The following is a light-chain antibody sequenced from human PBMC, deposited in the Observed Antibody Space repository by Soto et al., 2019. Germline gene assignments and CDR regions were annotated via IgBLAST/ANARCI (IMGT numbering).Light chain of an antibody. CDR2: CAS. CDR3: QQYGSEPPSWT. V-gene: IGKV3-20*01. J-gene: IGKJ1*01. Sequence: ETVLTQSPGTLSLSPGERATLSCRASQSVSSSYLAWYKQKPGQAPRLLIYCASSRATGTPDRFSGSGSGTDFTLTSSRLEHEDFAVYYCQQYGSEPPSWTFGKGTKVAIK. CDR1: QSVSSSY.